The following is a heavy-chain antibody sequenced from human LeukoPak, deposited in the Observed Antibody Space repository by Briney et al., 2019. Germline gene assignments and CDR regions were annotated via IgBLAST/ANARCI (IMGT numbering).Heavy chain of an antibody. V-gene: IGHV4-39*01. D-gene: IGHD2-15*01. CDR2: IYYSGST. J-gene: IGHJ3*02. CDR1: GGSISSSSYY. Sequence: SETLSLTCTVSGGSISSSSYYWGWIRQPPAKGLEWIGSIYYSGSTYYNPSLKSRVTISVDTSKNQFSLKLSSVTAADTAVYYCATNYCSGGSCYSEGAFDIWGQGTMVTVSS. CDR3: ATNYCSGGSCYSEGAFDI.